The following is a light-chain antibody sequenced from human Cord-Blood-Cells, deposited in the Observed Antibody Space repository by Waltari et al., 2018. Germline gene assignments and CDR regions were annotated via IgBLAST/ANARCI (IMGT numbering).Light chain of an antibody. CDR3: QQYYSTPWT. J-gene: IGKJ1*01. Sequence: DIVMTQSPDSLAVSLGERATINCKSSQSVLYSSNNKNYLAWYQQKPGQPPKLLIYWASTRESWVPDRFSGSGSGTDFTLTISSLQAEDVAVYYCQQYYSTPWTFGQGPRWKSN. CDR1: QSVLYSSNNKNY. V-gene: IGKV4-1*01. CDR2: WAS.